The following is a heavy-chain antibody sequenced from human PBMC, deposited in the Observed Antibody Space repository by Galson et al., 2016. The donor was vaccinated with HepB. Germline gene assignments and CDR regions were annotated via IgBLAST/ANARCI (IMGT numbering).Heavy chain of an antibody. Sequence: SLRLSCAASGFSFSNYAMSWVRQAPGQGLEWVSSISGGGTNTYYSASARGRFTISRDNARNTLYLQMNSLRAEDTAVYYCAKEDLYYDTSGRSARYWYFDVWGRGTPVSVSS. CDR2: ISGGGTNT. CDR1: GFSFSNYA. CDR3: AKEDLYYDTSGRSARYWYFDV. V-gene: IGHV3-23*01. J-gene: IGHJ2*01. D-gene: IGHD3-22*01.